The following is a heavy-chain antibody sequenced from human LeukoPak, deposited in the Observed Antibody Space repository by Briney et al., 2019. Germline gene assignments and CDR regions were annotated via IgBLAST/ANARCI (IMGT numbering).Heavy chain of an antibody. CDR2: ISGSGGKT. J-gene: IGHJ4*02. Sequence: GGSLRLSCAASRFTFSSYAMSWVRQAPGKGLEWVSVISGSGGKTYYADSVKGRFTISRDNSKNTLYLQMNSLRAEDTAVYYCAKEIAYSSSWYPPFDYWGQGTLVTVSS. CDR1: RFTFSSYA. CDR3: AKEIAYSSSWYPPFDY. V-gene: IGHV3-23*01. D-gene: IGHD6-13*01.